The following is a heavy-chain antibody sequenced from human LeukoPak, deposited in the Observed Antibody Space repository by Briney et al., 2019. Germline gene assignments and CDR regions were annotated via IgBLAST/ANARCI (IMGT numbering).Heavy chain of an antibody. CDR3: ARDSLGCSSTSCYAQYYFDY. CDR1: GGTFSSYD. Sequence: ASVKVSCKASGGTFSSYDISRVRQAPGQGLEWMGGTIPIFGTANYAQMFQGRVTITADVSTSTAYMELSSLRSEDTAVYYCARDSLGCSSTSCYAQYYFDYWGQGTLVTVSS. D-gene: IGHD2-2*01. V-gene: IGHV1-69*01. CDR2: TIPIFGTA. J-gene: IGHJ4*02.